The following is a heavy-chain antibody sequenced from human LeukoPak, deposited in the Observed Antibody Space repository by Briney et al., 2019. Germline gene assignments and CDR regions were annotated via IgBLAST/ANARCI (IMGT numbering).Heavy chain of an antibody. CDR2: INYSGST. Sequence: RSETLSLTCTVSGGSISSYYWRWIRHPPGGGLEWFGYINYSGSTNSNPSLKSRVTISVETSKNTFSLKLISVTAAETAVYYSARHLLSSGYDCWFDPWGQGTLVTVSS. V-gene: IGHV4-59*08. D-gene: IGHD5-12*01. J-gene: IGHJ5*02. CDR3: ARHLLSSGYDCWFDP. CDR1: GGSISSYY.